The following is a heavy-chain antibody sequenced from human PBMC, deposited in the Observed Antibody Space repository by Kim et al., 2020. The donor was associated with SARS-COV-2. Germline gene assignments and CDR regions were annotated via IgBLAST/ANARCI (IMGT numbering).Heavy chain of an antibody. J-gene: IGHJ3*02. CDR1: GFSFDSYE. CDR2: IGTGGTTK. Sequence: GGSLRLSCEASGFSFDSYEMNWVRLTPGKGLEWLSYIGTGGTTKKYADSVKGRFFISRDNAENSLHLLMNSLRAEDTALYFCARMKDDGVDMWGQGTKV. CDR3: ARMKDDGVDM. V-gene: IGHV3-48*03.